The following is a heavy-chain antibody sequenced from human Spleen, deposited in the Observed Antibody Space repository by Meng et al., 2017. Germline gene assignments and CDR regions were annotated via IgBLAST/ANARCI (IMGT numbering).Heavy chain of an antibody. V-gene: IGHV1-69*05. J-gene: IGHJ3*02. CDR1: GGTFSSYA. D-gene: IGHD3-22*01. CDR2: IIPIFGTA. Sequence: SVKVSCKASGGTFSSYAIRWVRQAPGQGLEWTGGIIPIFGTANYAQKFQGRVTITTDESTSTAYMELSSLRSEDTAVYYCARDRPYYYDSSGYYYRLDAFDIWGQGTMVTVSS. CDR3: ARDRPYYYDSSGYYYRLDAFDI.